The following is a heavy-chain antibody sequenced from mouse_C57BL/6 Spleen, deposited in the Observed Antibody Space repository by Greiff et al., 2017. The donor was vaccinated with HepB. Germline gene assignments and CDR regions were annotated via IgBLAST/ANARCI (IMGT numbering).Heavy chain of an antibody. V-gene: IGHV5-17*01. CDR1: GFTFSDYG. D-gene: IGHD2-5*01. CDR2: ISSGSSTI. J-gene: IGHJ4*01. CDR3: ARSYYSNLDYAMDY. Sequence: EVQLQESGGGLVKPGGSLKLSCAASGFTFSDYGMHWVRQAPEKGLEWVAYISSGSSTIYYADTVKGRFTISRDNAKNTLFLQMTSLRSEDTAMYYCARSYYSNLDYAMDYWGQGTSVTVSS.